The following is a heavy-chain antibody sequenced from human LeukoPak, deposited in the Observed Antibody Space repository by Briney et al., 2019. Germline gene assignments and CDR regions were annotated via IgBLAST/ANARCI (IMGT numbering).Heavy chain of an antibody. Sequence: GGSLRLSCAASGFTFSSYSMNWVRQAPGKGLEWVSSISSSSSYIYYADSVKGRFTISRDNAKNSLYLQMNSLRAEDTAVYCCARERFHYFDYWGQGTLVTVSS. CDR2: ISSSSSYI. CDR3: ARERFHYFDY. CDR1: GFTFSSYS. V-gene: IGHV3-21*01. J-gene: IGHJ4*02. D-gene: IGHD3-10*01.